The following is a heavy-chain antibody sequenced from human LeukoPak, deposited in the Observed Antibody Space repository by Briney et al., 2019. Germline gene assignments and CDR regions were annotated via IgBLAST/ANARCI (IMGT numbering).Heavy chain of an antibody. V-gene: IGHV1-46*01. Sequence: ASVKVSCKASGYTFTTYYMHWVRQAPGQGLEWMGIINPSGGSTSYAQKFQGRVTMTRDTSTSTVYMEMSSLRSEDTAFYYCARNGRKGYSYGPYDYWGQGTLVTVSS. CDR2: INPSGGST. CDR1: GYTFTTYY. CDR3: ARNGRKGYSYGPYDY. J-gene: IGHJ4*02. D-gene: IGHD5-18*01.